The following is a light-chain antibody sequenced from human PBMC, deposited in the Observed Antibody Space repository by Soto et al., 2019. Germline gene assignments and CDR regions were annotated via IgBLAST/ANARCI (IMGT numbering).Light chain of an antibody. V-gene: IGLV2-14*01. J-gene: IGLJ1*01. CDR2: EVS. Sequence: QSVLTQPASVSGSPGQSITISCTGTISDVGGYNYVSWYQQHPGKAPKLMIYEVSNRPSGLSNRFSASKSGNTASLTISGLQAEDEADYYCSSYTTTNTYVFGTGTKVTVL. CDR3: SSYTTTNTYV. CDR1: ISDVGGYNY.